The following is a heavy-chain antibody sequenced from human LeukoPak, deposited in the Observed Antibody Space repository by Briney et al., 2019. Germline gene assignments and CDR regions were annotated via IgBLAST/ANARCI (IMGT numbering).Heavy chain of an antibody. Sequence: GGSLTLSCAASGFTFSSYWMHWVCQAPGKGLVWVSRINTDGSSTSYADSVKGRFTISRDNAKNTLYLQMNSLRAEDTAVYYCARVVVVPAAHGGFDYWGQGTLVTVSS. D-gene: IGHD2-2*01. CDR3: ARVVVVPAAHGGFDY. CDR2: INTDGSST. J-gene: IGHJ4*02. V-gene: IGHV3-74*01. CDR1: GFTFSSYW.